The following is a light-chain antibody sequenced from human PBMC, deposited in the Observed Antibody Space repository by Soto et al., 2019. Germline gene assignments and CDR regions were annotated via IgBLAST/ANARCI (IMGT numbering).Light chain of an antibody. V-gene: IGKV1-39*01. J-gene: IGKJ1*01. Sequence: DIQMPQSPSSLSASVGDRVTITCRASRSISSYLNWYQQKPGTAPKLLIFAASSLHSGTPSGFSGSGSGTDFTLTISSLQPDDFATYYCQQTYSAPRTFGQGTKVEIK. CDR3: QQTYSAPRT. CDR1: RSISSY. CDR2: AAS.